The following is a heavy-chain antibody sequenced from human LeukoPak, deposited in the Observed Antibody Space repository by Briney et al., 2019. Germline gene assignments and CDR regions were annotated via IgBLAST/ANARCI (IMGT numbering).Heavy chain of an antibody. CDR3: ARQVARGQQLVGGYFDY. V-gene: IGHV1-69*02. CDR2: IIPILGIA. D-gene: IGHD6-13*01. Sequence: SVKVSCKASGGTFSSYTISWVRQAPGQGLEWMGRIIPILGIANYAQKFQGRVTITADKSTSTAYMELSSLRSEDTAVYYCARQVARGQQLVGGYFDYWGQGTLVTVSS. CDR1: GGTFSSYT. J-gene: IGHJ4*02.